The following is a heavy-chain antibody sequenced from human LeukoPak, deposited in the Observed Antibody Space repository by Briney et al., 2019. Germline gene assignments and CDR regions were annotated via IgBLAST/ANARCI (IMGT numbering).Heavy chain of an antibody. CDR3: AGGYFDWLFDY. J-gene: IGHJ4*02. CDR2: ISSSSSTI. Sequence: GGSLRLSCAASGFTFSTYSMNWVRQAPGKGLEWLSHISSSSSTIYYADSVKGRFTISRDNAKNSLYLQMNSLRVEDTAVYYCAGGYFDWLFDYWGQGTLVTVSS. V-gene: IGHV3-48*04. D-gene: IGHD3-9*01. CDR1: GFTFSTYS.